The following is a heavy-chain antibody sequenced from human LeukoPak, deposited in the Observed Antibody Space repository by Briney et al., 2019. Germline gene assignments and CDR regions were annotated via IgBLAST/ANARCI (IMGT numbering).Heavy chain of an antibody. V-gene: IGHV4-38-2*02. Sequence: SETLSLTCTVSGYSISSDYYWGWIRPPPGKGLEWIGNIFYNGNTYYNPSLKSRVTMSIDTSKKQFSLKLRTATAADTAVYYCARIEDVTRGYNHAYYFDYWGQGTLVTVSS. CDR3: ARIEDVTRGYNHAYYFDY. D-gene: IGHD5-18*01. CDR2: IFYNGNT. CDR1: GYSISSDYY. J-gene: IGHJ4*02.